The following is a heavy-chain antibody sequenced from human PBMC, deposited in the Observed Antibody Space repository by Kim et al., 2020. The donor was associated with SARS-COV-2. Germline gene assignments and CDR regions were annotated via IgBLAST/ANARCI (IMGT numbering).Heavy chain of an antibody. J-gene: IGHJ4*02. V-gene: IGHV1-3*01. CDR2: NGNT. CDR3: ARGGGGLSY. D-gene: IGHD2-15*01. Sequence: NGNTKYSQKFQGRVTITRDTSASTAYMELSSLTSEDTAVYYCARGGGGLSYWGQGTLVAVSS.